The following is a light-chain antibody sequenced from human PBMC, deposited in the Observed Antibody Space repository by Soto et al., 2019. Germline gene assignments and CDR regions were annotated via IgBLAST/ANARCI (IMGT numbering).Light chain of an antibody. CDR1: QSVSSY. CDR2: DAS. Sequence: EIVLTQSPAPLSLSPGERATLSCMASQSVSSYLAWYQQKPGQAPRLLIYDASNRATGIPARFSGSGSGTEFTLTISSLQSEDFAVYYCQQYNNWPETLGQGTKVDIK. CDR3: QQYNNWPET. J-gene: IGKJ1*01. V-gene: IGKV3-11*01.